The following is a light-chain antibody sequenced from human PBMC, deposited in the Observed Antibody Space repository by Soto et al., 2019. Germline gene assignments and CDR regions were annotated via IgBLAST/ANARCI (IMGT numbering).Light chain of an antibody. CDR1: QSVSSY. CDR3: QQRSNWPPLT. J-gene: IGKJ4*01. V-gene: IGKV3-11*01. CDR2: DAS. Sequence: EIVLTQSPDTLSLSPGERATLSCRASQSVSSYLAWYQQKPGQAPRLLIYDASNRATGIPARFSGSGSGTDFTLTISSLEPEDFALYYCQQRSNWPPLTFGGGTKVEIK.